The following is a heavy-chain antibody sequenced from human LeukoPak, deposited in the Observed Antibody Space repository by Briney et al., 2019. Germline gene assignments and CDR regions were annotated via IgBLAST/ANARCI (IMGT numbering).Heavy chain of an antibody. V-gene: IGHV1-69*04. CDR3: ASDPLDYSSGWYN. D-gene: IGHD6-19*01. CDR1: GGTFSSYA. CDR2: IIPILGIA. Sequence: ASVKVSCKASGGTFSSYAISWVRQAPGQGLEWMGRIIPILGIANYAQKFQGRVTITADKSTSTAYMELSSLRSEDTAVYYCASDPLDYSSGWYNWGQGTLVTVSS. J-gene: IGHJ4*02.